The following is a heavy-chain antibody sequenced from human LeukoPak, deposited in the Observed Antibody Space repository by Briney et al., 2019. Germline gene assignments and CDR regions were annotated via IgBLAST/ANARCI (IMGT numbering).Heavy chain of an antibody. Sequence: SETLSLTCTVSGGSISSSSYYWGWIRQPPGKGLEWIGYIYYSGSTNYHPSLKSRVTISVDTSKNQFSLKLSSVTAADTAVYYCARDITMVRGVISYNWFDPWGQGTLVTVSS. CDR2: IYYSGST. CDR3: ARDITMVRGVISYNWFDP. D-gene: IGHD3-10*01. CDR1: GGSISSSSYY. V-gene: IGHV4-61*01. J-gene: IGHJ5*02.